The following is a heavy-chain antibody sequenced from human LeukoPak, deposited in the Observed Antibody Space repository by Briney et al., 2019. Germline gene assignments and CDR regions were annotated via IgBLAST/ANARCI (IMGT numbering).Heavy chain of an antibody. V-gene: IGHV1-18*01. D-gene: IGHD2-15*01. J-gene: IGHJ4*02. CDR1: GYTFTNYD. Sequence: ASVKVSCKASGYTFTNYDISWVRQAPGQGLEWMAWISAYNGNTNYAQKFQGRVTMTTDTSTSTAHMELRSLRSDDTAVYYCARVGTDCSGGSCHWGQGTLVTVSS. CDR2: ISAYNGNT. CDR3: ARVGTDCSGGSCH.